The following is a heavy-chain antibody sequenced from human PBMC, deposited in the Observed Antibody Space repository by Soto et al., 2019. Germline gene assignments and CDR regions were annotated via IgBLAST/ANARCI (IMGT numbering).Heavy chain of an antibody. CDR1: GFTFSSYG. CDR2: IWYDGSNK. Sequence: QVHLVESGGGVVQPGRSLRLSCAASGFTFSSYGMHWVRQAPGKGLEWVAVIWYDGSNKYYADSVKGRFTISRDNSKNTLYLHMNSLRAEDTAVYYCARDLGGTNWFDPWGQGTLVTVSS. D-gene: IGHD1-1*01. CDR3: ARDLGGTNWFDP. J-gene: IGHJ5*02. V-gene: IGHV3-33*01.